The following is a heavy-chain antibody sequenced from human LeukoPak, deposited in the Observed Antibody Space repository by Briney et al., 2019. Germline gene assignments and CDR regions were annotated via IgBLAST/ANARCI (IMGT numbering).Heavy chain of an antibody. CDR3: ARDIAARRFDY. CDR1: GFTFDDYA. Sequence: GRSLRLSCAASGFTFDDYAMHWVRQAPGKGLEWVSGISWNSGSIGYADSVKGRFTISRDNAKNSLYLQMNSLRAEDTALYYCARDIAARRFDYWGQGTLVTVSS. CDR2: ISWNSGSI. J-gene: IGHJ4*02. V-gene: IGHV3-9*01. D-gene: IGHD6-6*01.